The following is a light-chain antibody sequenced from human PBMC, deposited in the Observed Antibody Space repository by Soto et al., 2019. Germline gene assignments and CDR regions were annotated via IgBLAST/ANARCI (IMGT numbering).Light chain of an antibody. CDR1: QSVSSSY. J-gene: IGKJ2*01. Sequence: IVLTQSPGTLSLSPGERATLSCRASQSVSSSYLAWYQQKPGQAPRLLIYDASTRATGIPDRFRGSGSGTDFTLTISRLEPEDFAVYYCQLFDRSPLYTFGQGTKLEIK. CDR2: DAS. CDR3: QLFDRSPLYT. V-gene: IGKV3-20*01.